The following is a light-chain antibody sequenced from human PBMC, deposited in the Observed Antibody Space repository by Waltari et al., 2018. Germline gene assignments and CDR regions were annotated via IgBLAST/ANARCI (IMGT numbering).Light chain of an antibody. CDR3: CSYAGTWL. J-gene: IGLJ3*02. V-gene: IGLV2-23*01. CDR1: NNAVGTYDL. CDR2: QGT. Sequence: QSALTQPASMSASPGQSITISCTATNNAVGTYDLVPWYQQHPGRAPKPLIFQGTKRPSEVSGRFSGSKSADTASLTISGLQPEDEADYYCCSYAGTWLFGGGTKVTVL.